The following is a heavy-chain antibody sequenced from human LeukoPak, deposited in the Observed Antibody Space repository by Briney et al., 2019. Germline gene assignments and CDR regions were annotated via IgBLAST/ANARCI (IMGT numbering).Heavy chain of an antibody. D-gene: IGHD3-3*01. CDR2: ISHDGST. J-gene: IGHJ3*02. Sequence: RPSETLSLTCAVYGGSFSGYFWTWIRQPPGKGLEWIGEISHDGSTNYNPSLKSRVTISIDTSKNQFSLKLSSVTAADTAVYYCARGRFLDAFDIWGQGTMVTVSS. CDR3: ARGRFLDAFDI. V-gene: IGHV4-34*01. CDR1: GGSFSGYF.